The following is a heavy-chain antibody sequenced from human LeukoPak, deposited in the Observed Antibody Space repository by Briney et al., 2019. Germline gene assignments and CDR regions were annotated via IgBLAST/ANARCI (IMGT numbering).Heavy chain of an antibody. CDR2: IRYYGSNK. D-gene: IGHD1-7*01. V-gene: IGHV3-30*02. CDR3: AKGNSDFDY. CDR1: GFTFSTYG. J-gene: IGHJ4*02. Sequence: GGSLGLSSLASGFTFSTYGMHSVRQAPGKGPPRPAFIRYYGSNKIYTDSVKGRFTISRDNPKNTLYLQMNSLRAEDTAVYCCAKGNSDFDYWGQGTLVTVSS.